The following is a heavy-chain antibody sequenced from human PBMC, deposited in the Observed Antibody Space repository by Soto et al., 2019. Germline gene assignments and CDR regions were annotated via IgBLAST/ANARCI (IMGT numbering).Heavy chain of an antibody. J-gene: IGHJ5*02. CDR2: IFSNDEK. V-gene: IGHV2-26*01. CDR1: GFSLSNARMG. CDR3: ARVPYCSSTSCPNGWFDP. D-gene: IGHD2-2*01. Sequence: QVTLKESGPVLVKPTETLTLTCTVSGFSLSNARMGVSWIRQPPGKALEWLAHIFSNDEKSYSTSLKSRLTIPKDTSKSQVVLTMTNMDPVDTATYYCARVPYCSSTSCPNGWFDPWGQGTLVTVSS.